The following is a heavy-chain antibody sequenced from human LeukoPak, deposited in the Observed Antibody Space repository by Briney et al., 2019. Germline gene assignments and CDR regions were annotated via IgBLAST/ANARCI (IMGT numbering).Heavy chain of an antibody. CDR2: FIPNSGGT. J-gene: IGHJ4*02. CDR1: GYTFTGSY. V-gene: IGHV1-2*02. Sequence: ASLTVSCKASGYTFTGSYMNWVRQATGQGPEWMLGFIPNSGGTNYAQKFQGRVTMTRDTSISTAYMELSRLRSDDTAVYYCARNDYYGSGETGFDYWGQGTLVTVSS. D-gene: IGHD3-10*01. CDR3: ARNDYYGSGETGFDY.